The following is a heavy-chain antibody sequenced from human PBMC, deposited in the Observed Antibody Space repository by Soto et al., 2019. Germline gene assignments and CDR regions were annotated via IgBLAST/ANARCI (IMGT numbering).Heavy chain of an antibody. V-gene: IGHV3-30*18. J-gene: IGHJ4*02. CDR1: GFTFSSYG. Sequence: GGSLRLSCAASGFTFSSYGMHWVRQAPGKGLEWVAVISYDGSNKYYADSVKGRFTISRDNSKNTLYLQMNSLRAEDTAVYYCAKDRGDYYDSSGQPWYWGQGTLVTVSS. D-gene: IGHD3-22*01. CDR2: ISYDGSNK. CDR3: AKDRGDYYDSSGQPWY.